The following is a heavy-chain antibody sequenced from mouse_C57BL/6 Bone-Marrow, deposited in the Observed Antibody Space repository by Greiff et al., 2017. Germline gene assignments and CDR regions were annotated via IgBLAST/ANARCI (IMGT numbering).Heavy chain of an antibody. Sequence: QVQLQQPGAELVKPGASVKLSCKASGYTFTSYWMQWVKQRPGQGLEWIGEIDPSDSYTNYNQKFKGKATLTVDTSSSTAYMQLSSLTSEDSAVYYCARIPLWSGAYWGQGTLVTVSA. J-gene: IGHJ3*01. CDR2: IDPSDSYT. CDR3: ARIPLWSGAY. D-gene: IGHD1-1*02. CDR1: GYTFTSYW. V-gene: IGHV1-50*01.